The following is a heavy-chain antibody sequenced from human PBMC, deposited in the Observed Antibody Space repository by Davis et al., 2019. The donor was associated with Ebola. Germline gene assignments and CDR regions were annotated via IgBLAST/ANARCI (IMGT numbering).Heavy chain of an antibody. J-gene: IGHJ5*02. Sequence: GESLKISCAASGFTFSSYEMNWVRQAPGKGLEWVSYISSSGSTIYYADSVKGRFTISRDNAKNSLYLQMNSLGAEDTAVYYCARVVTTVTTGWFDPWGQGTLVTVSS. D-gene: IGHD4-17*01. V-gene: IGHV3-48*03. CDR2: ISSSGSTI. CDR1: GFTFSSYE. CDR3: ARVVTTVTTGWFDP.